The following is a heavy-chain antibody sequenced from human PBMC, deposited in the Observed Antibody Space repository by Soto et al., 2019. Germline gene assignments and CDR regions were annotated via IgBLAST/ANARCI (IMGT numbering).Heavy chain of an antibody. CDR2: ISGSGGTT. J-gene: IGHJ4*02. V-gene: IGHV3-23*01. Sequence: GGSLRLSCAASGFTFSSYAMSWVRQAPGKGLEWVSVISGSGGTTYYVDSVKGRFTISRDNSNNTLYLQMNSLRAGDTAEYYCARHSSGYYLISYWGQGTLVTVSS. CDR3: ARHSSGYYLISY. D-gene: IGHD3-22*01. CDR1: GFTFSSYA.